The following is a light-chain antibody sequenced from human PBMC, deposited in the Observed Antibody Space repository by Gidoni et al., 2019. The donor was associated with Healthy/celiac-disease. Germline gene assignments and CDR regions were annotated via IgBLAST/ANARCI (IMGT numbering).Light chain of an antibody. CDR2: AAS. J-gene: IGKJ4*01. V-gene: IGKV1-6*01. Sequence: AIQTTQSPSSLSASVGDRVTITCRASQGIRNDLGWYQQKPGKAPKLLIYAASSLQSGVPSRFSGSGSGTDFTLTISSLQPENFATYYCLQDYNYPLTFGGGTKVEIK. CDR1: QGIRND. CDR3: LQDYNYPLT.